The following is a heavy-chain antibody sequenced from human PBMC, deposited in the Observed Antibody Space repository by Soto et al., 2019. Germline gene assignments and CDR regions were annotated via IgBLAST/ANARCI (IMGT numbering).Heavy chain of an antibody. CDR3: ATESGSTYGYFDY. CDR1: GYTFTSYA. CDR2: INAGNGNT. D-gene: IGHD5-18*01. J-gene: IGHJ4*02. Sequence: GASVKVSCKASGYTFTSYAMHWVRQAPGQRLEWMGWINAGNGNTKYSQKFQGRVTITRDTSASTAYMELSSLTSVTAADTAVYFCATESGSTYGYFDYWGQGTQVTVSS. V-gene: IGHV1-3*01.